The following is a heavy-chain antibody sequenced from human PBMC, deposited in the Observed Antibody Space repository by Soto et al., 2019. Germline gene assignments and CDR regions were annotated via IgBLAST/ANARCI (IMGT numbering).Heavy chain of an antibody. CDR1: GGSISSSNW. CDR3: AREWRLTTVYYFDY. CDR2: IYHSGST. V-gene: IGHV4-4*02. J-gene: IGHJ4*02. D-gene: IGHD4-17*01. Sequence: QVQLQESGPGLVKPSGTLSLTCAVSGGSISSSNWWSWVRQPPGKGLEWIGEIYHSGSTNYNPSLKSLVTISVDKSKNQFSLKLSSVTAADTAVYYCAREWRLTTVYYFDYWGQGTLVTVSS.